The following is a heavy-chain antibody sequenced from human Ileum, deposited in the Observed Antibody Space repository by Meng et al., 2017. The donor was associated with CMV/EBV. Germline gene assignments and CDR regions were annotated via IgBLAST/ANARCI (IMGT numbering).Heavy chain of an antibody. Sequence: GESLKISFATSGIDISNTGMHWVRQAPGRGLVWVAFIRFDGTDKNYAESVKGRFTISRDNSRRTLFLQMNSLRIEDTAVYYCAGGSYFWGQGTTVTVSS. CDR3: AGGSYF. J-gene: IGHJ6*02. CDR1: GIDISNTG. V-gene: IGHV3-30*02. D-gene: IGHD2-21*01. CDR2: IRFDGTDK.